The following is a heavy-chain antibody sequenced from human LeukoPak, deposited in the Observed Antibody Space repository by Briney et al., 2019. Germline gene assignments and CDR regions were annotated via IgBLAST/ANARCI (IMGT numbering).Heavy chain of an antibody. V-gene: IGHV4-59*01. CDR2: IYYSGST. CDR3: ARVDTAMVPDY. Sequence: SETLSLTCTVSSGSIRSYYWSWIRQPPGKGLEWIGYIYYSGSTNYNPSLKSRVTISVDTSKNQFSLKLSSVTAADTAVYYCARVDTAMVPDYWGQGTLVTVSS. CDR1: SGSIRSYY. D-gene: IGHD5-18*01. J-gene: IGHJ4*02.